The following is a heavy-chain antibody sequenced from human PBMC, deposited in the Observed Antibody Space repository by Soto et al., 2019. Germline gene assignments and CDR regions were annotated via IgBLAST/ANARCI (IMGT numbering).Heavy chain of an antibody. D-gene: IGHD5-12*01. CDR1: CGSISSCSYY. Sequence: TPSLTCTVSCGSISSCSYYWGWIRQPPGKGLEWIGSIYYSGSTYYNPSLKSRVTISVDTSKNQFSLKLSSVTAADTAVYYCARHPSSGYDFFDYWGQG. V-gene: IGHV4-39*01. J-gene: IGHJ4*02. CDR3: ARHPSSGYDFFDY. CDR2: IYYSGST.